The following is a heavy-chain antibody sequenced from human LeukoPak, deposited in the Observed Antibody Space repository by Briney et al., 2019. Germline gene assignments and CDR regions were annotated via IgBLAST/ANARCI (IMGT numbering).Heavy chain of an antibody. D-gene: IGHD6-6*01. CDR1: GGSISSGGYY. V-gene: IGHV4-31*03. CDR3: ARVGSRAARPVDY. Sequence: SETLSLTCTVSGGSISSGGYYWSWIRQHPGKGLEWIGYIYYSGSTYYNPSLKSRVTISVDTSKNQISLKLSSVTAADTAVYYCARVGSRAARPVDYRGQGTLVTVSS. CDR2: IYYSGST. J-gene: IGHJ4*02.